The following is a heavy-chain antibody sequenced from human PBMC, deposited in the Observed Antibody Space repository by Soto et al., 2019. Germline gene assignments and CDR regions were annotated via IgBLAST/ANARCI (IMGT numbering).Heavy chain of an antibody. CDR1: GYTFTSYY. CDR3: ARDLPIVSYYYGMDF. V-gene: IGHV1-46*01. D-gene: IGHD3-22*01. J-gene: IGHJ6*02. Sequence: QVQLVQSGAEVKKPGASVKVSCKASGYTFTSYYMHWVRQAPGQGLEWMGIINPSGGSTSYAQKFQGRVTMTRDTSTSTVYVELSSLRSEDTAVYYCARDLPIVSYYYGMDFWGQGTTVTVSS. CDR2: INPSGGST.